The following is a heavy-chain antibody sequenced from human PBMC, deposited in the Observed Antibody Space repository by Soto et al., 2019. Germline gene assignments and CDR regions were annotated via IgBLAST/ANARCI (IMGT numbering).Heavy chain of an antibody. V-gene: IGHV3-7*03. Sequence: GGSLRRSCAASGFTFSSYWMSWVRQAPGKGLEWVANIKQDGSEKYYVDSVKGRFTISRDNAKNSLYLQMNSLRAEDTAVYYCARDGPITIFGVVHRALDYWGQGTLVTVSS. CDR1: GFTFSSYW. CDR3: ARDGPITIFGVVHRALDY. D-gene: IGHD3-3*01. J-gene: IGHJ4*02. CDR2: IKQDGSEK.